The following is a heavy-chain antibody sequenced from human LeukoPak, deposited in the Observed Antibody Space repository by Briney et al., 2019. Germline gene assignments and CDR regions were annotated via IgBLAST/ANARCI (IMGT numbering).Heavy chain of an antibody. V-gene: IGHV4-61*02. CDR1: GGSISSGSYY. J-gene: IGHJ4*02. CDR2: LYTSGST. Sequence: SETLSLTCTVSGGSISSGSYYWSWIRQPAGKGLEWIGRLYTSGSTNYNPSLKSRVTILLDTSKNQFSLNLSSVTAADTAVYYCARGHSGYDYVPDYWGQGTLVTVSS. D-gene: IGHD5-12*01. CDR3: ARGHSGYDYVPDY.